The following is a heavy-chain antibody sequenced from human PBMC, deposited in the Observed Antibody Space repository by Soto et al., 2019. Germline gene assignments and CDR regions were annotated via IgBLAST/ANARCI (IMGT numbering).Heavy chain of an antibody. CDR3: ARRTIFGAFDI. CDR1: GGSISSSSYY. CDR2: IYYSGST. D-gene: IGHD3-3*01. J-gene: IGHJ3*02. V-gene: IGHV4-39*01. Sequence: XXTLSLPFTVSGGSISSSSYYWGWIRQPPGKGLEWIGSIYYSGSTYYNPSLKSRVTISVDTSKNQFSLKLRSVTAADTAVYYCARRTIFGAFDIWGQGTMVTVSS.